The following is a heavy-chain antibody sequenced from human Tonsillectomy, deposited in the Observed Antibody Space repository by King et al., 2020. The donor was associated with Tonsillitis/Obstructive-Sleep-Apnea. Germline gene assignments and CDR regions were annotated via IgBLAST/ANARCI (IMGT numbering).Heavy chain of an antibody. D-gene: IGHD3-3*01. V-gene: IGHV1-69*12. CDR3: ARDYDFWSGYSHRLTY. Sequence: QLVQSGAEVKKPGSSVKVSCKASGGTFSSYAISWVRQAPGQGLEWMGGIIPIFGTANYAQTFQGRVTITAYESTSTAYMELSSLRSEDTAVYYCARDYDFWSGYSHRLTYWGQGTLVTVSS. J-gene: IGHJ4*02. CDR1: GGTFSSYA. CDR2: IIPIFGTA.